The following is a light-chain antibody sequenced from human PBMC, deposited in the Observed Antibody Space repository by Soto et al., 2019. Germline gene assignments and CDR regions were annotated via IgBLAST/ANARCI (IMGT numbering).Light chain of an antibody. CDR1: QSLLNSDGYNY. CDR2: LGS. Sequence: DIVITQSPLSLPVTPGEPASISCRSSQSLLNSDGYNYLDWYLQKPGQSPQLLIYLGSNRASGVPDRFSGSGSGTDFTLKISRVEAEDVGVYYCMQPLQALGTLGQGTKVDIK. CDR3: MQPLQALGT. J-gene: IGKJ1*01. V-gene: IGKV2-28*01.